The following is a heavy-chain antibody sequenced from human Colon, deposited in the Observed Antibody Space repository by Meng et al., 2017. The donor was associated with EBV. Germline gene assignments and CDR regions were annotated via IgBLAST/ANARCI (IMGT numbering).Heavy chain of an antibody. CDR1: GDSISNNW. Sequence: QVQLQESGPGLVKPSGTLSLTCAVSGDSISNNWWSWVRQPPGKGLEWIGEIYHSGTTSYNPSLRSRVTISVDKSKNQFSLQLTSVTAADTAVYYCARNGDYNPGLYWGQGTLVTVSS. V-gene: IGHV4-4*02. CDR2: IYHSGTT. J-gene: IGHJ4*02. CDR3: ARNGDYNPGLY. D-gene: IGHD4-17*01.